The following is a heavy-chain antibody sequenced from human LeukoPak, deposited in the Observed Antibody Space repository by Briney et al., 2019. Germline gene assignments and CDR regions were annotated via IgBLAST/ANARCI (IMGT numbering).Heavy chain of an antibody. V-gene: IGHV4-30-2*01. CDR1: GGSLSSGGYS. Sequence: PSQTLSLTCAVSGGSLSSGGYSWSWIRQPPGKGLEWIGYIYHSGSTYYNPSLKSRVTISVDRSKNQFSLKLSSVTAADTAVYYCARIVDTARAADYWGQGTLVTVSS. D-gene: IGHD5-18*01. CDR3: ARIVDTARAADY. J-gene: IGHJ4*02. CDR2: IYHSGST.